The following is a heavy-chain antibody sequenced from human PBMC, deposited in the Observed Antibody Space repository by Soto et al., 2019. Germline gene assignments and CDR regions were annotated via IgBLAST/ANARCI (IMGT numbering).Heavy chain of an antibody. V-gene: IGHV3-23*01. CDR1: GFTFSSYA. CDR3: AKGQGYYYDSSGYFDAFDI. CDR2: ISGSGGST. J-gene: IGHJ3*02. D-gene: IGHD3-22*01. Sequence: PVGSLRLSCAASGFTFSSYAMSWVRQAPGKGLEWVSAISGSGGSTYYADSVKGRFTISRDNSKNTLYLQMNSLRAEDTAVYYCAKGQGYYYDSSGYFDAFDIWGQGTMVTVSS.